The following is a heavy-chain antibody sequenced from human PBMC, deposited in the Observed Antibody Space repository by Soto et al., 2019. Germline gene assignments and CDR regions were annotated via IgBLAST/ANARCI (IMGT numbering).Heavy chain of an antibody. CDR1: GGSISSYY. CDR2: IYYSGST. J-gene: IGHJ6*03. CDR3: ARLNEDTAMDDYYYYYMDV. D-gene: IGHD5-18*01. Sequence: SETLSLTCTVSGGSISSYYWSWIRQPPGKGLEWIGYIYYSGSTNYNPSLKSRVTISVDTSKNQFSLKLSSVTAADTAVYYCARLNEDTAMDDYYYYYMDVWGKGTTVTVSS. V-gene: IGHV4-59*08.